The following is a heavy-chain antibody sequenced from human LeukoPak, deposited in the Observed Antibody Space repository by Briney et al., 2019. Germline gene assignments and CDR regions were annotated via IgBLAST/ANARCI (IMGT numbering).Heavy chain of an antibody. D-gene: IGHD6-19*01. CDR1: EYSLSDLS. CDR2: FYCENNKR. J-gene: IGHJ4*02. Sequence: GGSVKLSCTISEYSLSDLSIHWVREAPGEGLEWMGGFYCENNKRVYSQKLQGRVTMTEDTSADTAYMELTSLRSEDTAVYFCATDRVYRSSGRLWGFFDYWGQGTLVIVSS. CDR3: ATDRVYRSSGRLWGFFDY. V-gene: IGHV1-24*01.